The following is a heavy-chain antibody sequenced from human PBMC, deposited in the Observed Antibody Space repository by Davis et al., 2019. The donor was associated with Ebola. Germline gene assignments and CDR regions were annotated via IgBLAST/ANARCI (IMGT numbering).Heavy chain of an antibody. J-gene: IGHJ5*02. Sequence: ASVKVSCKASGYTFTSYGISWVRQAPGQGLEWMEWISAYNGNTNYAQKLQGRVTMTTDTSTSTAYMELRSLRSDDTAVYYCARDEHDYGDYNWFDPWGQGTLVTVSS. CDR2: ISAYNGNT. V-gene: IGHV1-18*01. CDR3: ARDEHDYGDYNWFDP. D-gene: IGHD4-17*01. CDR1: GYTFTSYG.